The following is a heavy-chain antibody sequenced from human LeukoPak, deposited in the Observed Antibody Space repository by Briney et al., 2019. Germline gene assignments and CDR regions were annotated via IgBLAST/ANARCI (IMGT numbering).Heavy chain of an antibody. CDR3: ATVVVTASYYFDY. CDR2: ISSSSSYT. J-gene: IGHJ4*02. V-gene: IGHV3-11*06. D-gene: IGHD2-21*02. Sequence: AGSLRLSCAASGFTFSDYYMSWIRQAPGKGREGVSYISSSSSYTNYADSVKGRFTISRDNAKNSLYLQMNSLRAEDTAVYYCATVVVTASYYFDYWGQGTLVTVSS. CDR1: GFTFSDYY.